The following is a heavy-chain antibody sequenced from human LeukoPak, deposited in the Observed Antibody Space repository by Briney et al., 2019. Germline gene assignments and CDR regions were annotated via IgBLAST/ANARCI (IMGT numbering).Heavy chain of an antibody. V-gene: IGHV3-30*03. CDR1: GFTFSSYG. D-gene: IGHD3-16*01. Sequence: GGSLRLSCAASGFTFSSYGMHWVRQAPGKGLEWVAIISSDGSDKYYVDSVKGRFTISRDNSKNTLYLEMNSLRAEDTAVYYCARISRYGLDYWGQGTLVTVSS. J-gene: IGHJ4*02. CDR3: ARISRYGLDY. CDR2: ISSDGSDK.